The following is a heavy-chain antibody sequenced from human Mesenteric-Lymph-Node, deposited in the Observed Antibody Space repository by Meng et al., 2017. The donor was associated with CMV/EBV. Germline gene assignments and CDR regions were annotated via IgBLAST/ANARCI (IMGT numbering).Heavy chain of an antibody. CDR3: ARDVYDFWSGYIPRETGGGYYYYGIDV. CDR2: IYYSGST. D-gene: IGHD3-3*01. V-gene: IGHV4-61*01. CDR1: GGSVSSGSYY. J-gene: IGHJ6*02. Sequence: SETLSLTCTVSGGSVSSGSYYWSWIRQPPGKGLEWIGYIYYSGSTNYNPSLKSRVTISVDTSKNQFSLKLSSVTAADTAVYYCARDVYDFWSGYIPRETGGGYYYYGIDVWGQGTTVTVSS.